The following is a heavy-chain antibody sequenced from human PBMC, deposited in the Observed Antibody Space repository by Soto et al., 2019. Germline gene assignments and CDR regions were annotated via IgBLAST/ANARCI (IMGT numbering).Heavy chain of an antibody. J-gene: IGHJ4*02. Sequence: EVQLVESGGGLVQPAGSLRLSSAASGFTFSSSSMNWVRQAPGKGLEWVSCLDPLSSTMYDADSVRGRFTISRDNAKNSLYLQMNSLRAEDTAIYYCTGGGVSSGPGYWGQGTLVTVSS. CDR3: TGGGVSSGPGY. V-gene: IGHV3-48*01. CDR2: LDPLSSTM. D-gene: IGHD3-22*01. CDR1: GFTFSSSS.